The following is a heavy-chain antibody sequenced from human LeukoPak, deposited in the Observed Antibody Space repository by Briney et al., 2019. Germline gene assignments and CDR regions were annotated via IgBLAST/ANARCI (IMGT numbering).Heavy chain of an antibody. J-gene: IGHJ5*02. CDR3: AHSNLFGRPHYYDSSGPPNWFDP. CDR1: GFSLSPSGVG. CDR2: IYWDDGN. V-gene: IGHV2-5*02. D-gene: IGHD3-22*01. Sequence: SGPTPVNPPPTLPVTCTFSGFSLSPSGVGVGCIRHPPGNALEWLAPIYWDDGNRYSPSLKSRLTITKDTSKNQVVLTMTNMDPVDTATYYCAHSNLFGRPHYYDSSGPPNWFDPWGQGTLVTVSS.